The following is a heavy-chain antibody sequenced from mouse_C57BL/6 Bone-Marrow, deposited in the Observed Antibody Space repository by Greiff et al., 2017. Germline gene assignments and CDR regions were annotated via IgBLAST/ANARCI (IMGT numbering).Heavy chain of an antibody. V-gene: IGHV5-6*01. CDR1: GFTFSSYG. CDR2: ISSGGSYT. Sequence: EVKLVESGGDLVKPGGSLKLSCAASGFTFSSYGLSWVRQTPDKRLEWVATISSGGSYTYYPDSVKGRFTISRDNAKNTLYLQMSSLKSEDTAMYYCARHKSFYWYFDVWGTETTVTVSS. J-gene: IGHJ1*03. CDR3: ARHKSFYWYFDV. D-gene: IGHD1-3*01.